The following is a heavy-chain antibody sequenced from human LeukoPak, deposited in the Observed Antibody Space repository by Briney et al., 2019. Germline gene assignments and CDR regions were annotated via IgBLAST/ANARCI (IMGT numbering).Heavy chain of an antibody. D-gene: IGHD3-10*01. V-gene: IGHV4-59*08. CDR3: ARVADYYGPPGALDY. CDR1: GGSISTYY. Sequence: PSETLSLTCTVSGGSISTYYWNWIRQPPGKGLEWIGYIYYSGSTNYNPSLRSRVTISVDTSKNQFSLKVRSVTAADTAVYYCARVADYYGPPGALDYWGQGTLVTVSS. CDR2: IYYSGST. J-gene: IGHJ4*02.